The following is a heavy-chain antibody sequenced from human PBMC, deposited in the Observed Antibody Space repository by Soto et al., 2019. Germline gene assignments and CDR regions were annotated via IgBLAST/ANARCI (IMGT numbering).Heavy chain of an antibody. CDR1: GYTFTSYD. Sequence: ASVKVSCKASGYTFTSYDINWVRQATGQGLEWMGWMNPNSGNTGYAQKFQGRVTMTRNTSISTAYMELSSLRSEDTAVYYCARDPIGYCTNGVCSPVLTWTDVWGQGTRVTVPS. D-gene: IGHD2-8*01. J-gene: IGHJ6*02. CDR2: MNPNSGNT. CDR3: ARDPIGYCTNGVCSPVLTWTDV. V-gene: IGHV1-8*01.